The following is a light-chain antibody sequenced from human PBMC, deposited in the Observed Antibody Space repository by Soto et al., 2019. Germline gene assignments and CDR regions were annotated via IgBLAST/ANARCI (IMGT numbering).Light chain of an antibody. V-gene: IGKV1-5*03. CDR2: KAS. CDR3: HQYHNFPRT. CDR1: QSINGW. Sequence: DIPLTQSPSTLSASVGDRVTITCRASQSINGWLAWYQQKPGQAPNLLIYKASTLESGVPSRFSGSGSGTEFTLTVSSLQADDFATYYCHQYHNFPRTFGQGTKVEI. J-gene: IGKJ1*01.